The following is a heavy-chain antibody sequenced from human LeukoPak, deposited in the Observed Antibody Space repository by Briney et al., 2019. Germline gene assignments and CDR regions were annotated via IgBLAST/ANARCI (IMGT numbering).Heavy chain of an antibody. V-gene: IGHV4-39*07. Sequence: SETLSLTCTVSGDSISNSAYHWGWIRQPPGKGLEYIGRISYTGSTYYNPSLKSRVTISVDTSKNQFSLKLSSVTAADTAVYYCARVGQKQQHPDYWGQGTLVTVSS. CDR3: ARVGQKQQHPDY. CDR1: GDSISNSAYH. CDR2: ISYTGST. J-gene: IGHJ4*02. D-gene: IGHD6-13*01.